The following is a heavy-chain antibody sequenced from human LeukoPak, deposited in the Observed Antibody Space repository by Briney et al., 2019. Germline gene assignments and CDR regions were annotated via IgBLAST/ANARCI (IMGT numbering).Heavy chain of an antibody. D-gene: IGHD4-17*01. CDR1: GGSISSSSYY. CDR2: IYYSGST. V-gene: IGHV4-31*03. J-gene: IGHJ5*02. CDR3: ARSDYGETP. Sequence: SETLSLTCTVSGGSISSSSYYWGWIRQHPGKGLEWIGYIYYSGSTYYNPSLKSRVTISVDTSKNQFSLKLSSVTAADTAVYYCARSDYGETPWGQGTLVTVSS.